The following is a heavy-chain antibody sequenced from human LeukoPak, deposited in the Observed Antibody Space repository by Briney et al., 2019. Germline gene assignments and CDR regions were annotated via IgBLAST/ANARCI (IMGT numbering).Heavy chain of an antibody. CDR2: ITSNGSST. V-gene: IGHV3-64*01. D-gene: IGHD1-20*01. CDR3: ARTITGTTRDAFDI. Sequence: PGGSLRLSCAASGFTFSSYAMHWVRQAPGKGLEYVSAITSNGSSTYYANSVKGRFTISRDNSKNTLYLQMGSLRAEGMAVYYCARTITGTTRDAFDIWGQGTMVTVSS. J-gene: IGHJ3*02. CDR1: GFTFSSYA.